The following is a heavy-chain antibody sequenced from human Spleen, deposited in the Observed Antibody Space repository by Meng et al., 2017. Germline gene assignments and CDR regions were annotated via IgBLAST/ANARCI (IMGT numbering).Heavy chain of an antibody. CDR1: GFTFSNAW. CDR3: SGHVDY. J-gene: IGHJ4*02. V-gene: IGHV3-15*01. Sequence: GESLKISCAASGFTFSNAWMTWVRQAPGKRLEWIGRMKSNVDGGTVDYAAAVKGRFFISRDDSENTFYLQMNSLKTEDTAVYYCSGHVDYWGQGTLVTVSS. CDR2: MKSNVDGGTV.